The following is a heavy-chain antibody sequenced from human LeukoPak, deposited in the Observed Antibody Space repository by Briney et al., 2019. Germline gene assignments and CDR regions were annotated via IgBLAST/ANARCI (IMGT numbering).Heavy chain of an antibody. Sequence: PSETLSLTCTVSGGSISSYYWSWIRQSPGKGLEWIGYIYNSETTNYNPSLKSRVTISLDTSKNQFSLKLISVTAADTAVYYCARGGMITFAKFDYWGQGTLVTVSS. CDR1: GGSISSYY. CDR2: IYNSETT. J-gene: IGHJ4*02. D-gene: IGHD3-16*01. CDR3: ARGGMITFAKFDY. V-gene: IGHV4-59*01.